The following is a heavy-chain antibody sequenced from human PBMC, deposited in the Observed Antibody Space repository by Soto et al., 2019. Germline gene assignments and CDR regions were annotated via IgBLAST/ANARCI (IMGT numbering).Heavy chain of an antibody. CDR2: ISYDGSNK. V-gene: IGHV3-30-3*01. Sequence: GGSLRLSCAASGFTFSSYAMHWVRQAPGKGLEWVAVISYDGSNKYYADSVKGRFTISRDNSKNTLYLQMNSLRAEDTAVYYCARDSGSGSFNFDYWGQGTLVTVSS. D-gene: IGHD3-10*01. CDR3: ARDSGSGSFNFDY. J-gene: IGHJ4*02. CDR1: GFTFSSYA.